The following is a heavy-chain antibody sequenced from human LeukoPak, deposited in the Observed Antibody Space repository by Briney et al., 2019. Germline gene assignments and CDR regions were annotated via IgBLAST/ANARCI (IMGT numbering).Heavy chain of an antibody. V-gene: IGHV4-34*01. CDR3: ARATVVSFDY. D-gene: IGHD4-23*01. CDR2: INHSGST. Sequence: SETLSLTCTVSGGSFSGYYWTWIRQPPGKGLEWIGEINHSGSTNYNPSLKSRVTISVDTSKNQFSLKLSSVTAADTAVYYCARATVVSFDYWGQGTLVTVSS. CDR1: GGSFSGYY. J-gene: IGHJ4*02.